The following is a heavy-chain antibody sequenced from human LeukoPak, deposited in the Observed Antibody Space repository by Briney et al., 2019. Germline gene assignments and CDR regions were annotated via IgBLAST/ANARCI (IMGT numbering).Heavy chain of an antibody. J-gene: IGHJ6*03. D-gene: IGHD6-13*01. Sequence: GASVKVSCKASGGTFSNYAISWVRQAPGQGLEWMGGIIPIFGTANYAQKFRGRVTITADKSTRTAYMELSSLRSEDAAVYYCARDEAAAVSYMDVWGKGTTVTVSS. CDR1: GGTFSNYA. CDR2: IIPIFGTA. V-gene: IGHV1-69*06. CDR3: ARDEAAAVSYMDV.